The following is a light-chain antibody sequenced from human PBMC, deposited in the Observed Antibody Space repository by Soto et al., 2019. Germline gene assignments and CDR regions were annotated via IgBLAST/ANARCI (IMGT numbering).Light chain of an antibody. Sequence: DIQMTQSPSSLSASIGDRVTITCRASQGISYNLAWYQQTPGKVPKLLIYAASTLQTGVPSRFSGRGSGTDFTLTISSLQPEDVATYYCQKYDSAPFTFDPGTIVDIK. J-gene: IGKJ3*01. CDR1: QGISYN. CDR2: AAS. V-gene: IGKV1-27*01. CDR3: QKYDSAPFT.